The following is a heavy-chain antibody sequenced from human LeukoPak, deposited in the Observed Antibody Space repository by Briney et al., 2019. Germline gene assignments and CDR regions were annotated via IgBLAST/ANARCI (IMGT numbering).Heavy chain of an antibody. CDR1: GFTFSSYS. CDR3: ARGMSSGRYAVDI. J-gene: IGHJ3*02. D-gene: IGHD6-19*01. Sequence: GGSLRLSCAASGFTFSSYSMNWVRQAPGKGLEWVSYISSSSSTIYYADSVKGRFTISRDNAKNSLYLQMNSLRAEDTAVYYCARGMSSGRYAVDIWGQGTMVTDSS. CDR2: ISSSSSTI. V-gene: IGHV3-48*01.